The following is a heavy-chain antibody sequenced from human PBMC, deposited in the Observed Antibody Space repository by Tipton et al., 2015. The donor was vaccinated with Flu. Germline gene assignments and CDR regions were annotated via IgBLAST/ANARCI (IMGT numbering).Heavy chain of an antibody. CDR1: GASISSSGHY. V-gene: IGHV4-39*01. D-gene: IGHD2-15*01. Sequence: TLSLTCTVSGASISSSGHYWGWIRQPPGKGLEWIGSVYYSGSTYYNPSLQSRVTISVDTSKNQFSLKLSSVTAADTAVYHCVYRPTRYCSGVNCHTSFDYWGQGALVTVSS. CDR2: VYYSGST. J-gene: IGHJ4*02. CDR3: VYRPTRYCSGVNCHTSFDY.